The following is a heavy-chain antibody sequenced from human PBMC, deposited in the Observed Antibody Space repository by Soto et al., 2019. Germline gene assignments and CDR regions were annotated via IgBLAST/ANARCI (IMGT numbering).Heavy chain of an antibody. V-gene: IGHV3-33*01. Sequence: HPGGSLRLSCAASGFTFSSGGMHWVRQAPGKGLEWLAVIWYDGTNIYYAESVKGRFTISRDNSKNTLYLQMNSLRAEDTAVYYCAREFELRLGEQALTRVDPSCQRTLVSV. D-gene: IGHD3-16*01. CDR1: GFTFSSGG. J-gene: IGHJ5*02. CDR3: AREFELRLGEQALTRVDP. CDR2: IWYDGTNI.